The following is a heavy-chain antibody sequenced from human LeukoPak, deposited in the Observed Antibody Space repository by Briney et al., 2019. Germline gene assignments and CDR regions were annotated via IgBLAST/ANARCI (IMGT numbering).Heavy chain of an antibody. CDR1: GITFNNYW. D-gene: IGHD3-16*01. V-gene: IGHV3-74*01. J-gene: IGHJ6*03. Sequence: GGSLRLSCAASGITFNNYWIHWVRQAPGKGLVWVSRVNPGGSIANFADSVKGRFTISRDNAKNTVYLQTSSLTAEDTAVYYCVRGTYHAYYMDVWGKGTTVTVSS. CDR3: VRGTYHAYYMDV. CDR2: VNPGGSIA.